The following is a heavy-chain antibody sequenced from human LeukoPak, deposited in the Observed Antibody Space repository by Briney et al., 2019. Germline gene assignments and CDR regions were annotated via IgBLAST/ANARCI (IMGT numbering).Heavy chain of an antibody. J-gene: IGHJ4*02. D-gene: IGHD3-10*01. CDR1: GLTFHIFD. Sequence: GGSLRLSCGASGLTFHIFDMSWVRQAPGKGLEWVSAISGNGGTTYYADSVKGRFTISRDNSKNTLYLQMNSLRAEDTAVYYCAKPRDYYGPFAYWGQGTLVTVSS. CDR3: AKPRDYYGPFAY. CDR2: ISGNGGTT. V-gene: IGHV3-23*01.